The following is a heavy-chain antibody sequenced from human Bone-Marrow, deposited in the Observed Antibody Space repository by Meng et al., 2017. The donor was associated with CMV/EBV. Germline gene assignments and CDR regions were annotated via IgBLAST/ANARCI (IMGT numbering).Heavy chain of an antibody. CDR2: ISWNSGSI. V-gene: IGHV3-9*01. CDR1: GFTFDDYA. CDR3: AKDIGCSSTSCYTRLSYYYYGMDV. Sequence: SLKISCAASGFTFDDYAMHWVRQAPGKGLEWVSGISWNSGSIDYADSVKGRFTISRDNAKTSLYLQMNSLRAEDTALYYCAKDIGCSSTSCYTRLSYYYYGMDVWGQGTTVTVSS. J-gene: IGHJ6*02. D-gene: IGHD2-2*02.